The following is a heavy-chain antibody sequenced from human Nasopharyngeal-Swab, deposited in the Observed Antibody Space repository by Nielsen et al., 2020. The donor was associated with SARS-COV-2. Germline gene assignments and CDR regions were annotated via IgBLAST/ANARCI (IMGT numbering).Heavy chain of an antibody. CDR2: ISHNGNA. CDR3: ARSRRGAFDY. J-gene: IGHJ4*02. Sequence: SETLSPTCAPSGGSISSSYWCSWVRQPPGTGLEWLGEISHNGNANYHPSLKSRVTISLDESRNQFSLNLNSVTAADTAVYYCARSRRGAFDYWGQGTLVTVSS. CDR1: GGSISSSYW. D-gene: IGHD2-2*01. V-gene: IGHV4-4*02.